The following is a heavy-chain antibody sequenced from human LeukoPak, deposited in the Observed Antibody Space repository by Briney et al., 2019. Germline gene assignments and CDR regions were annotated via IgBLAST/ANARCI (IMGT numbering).Heavy chain of an antibody. J-gene: IGHJ4*02. CDR3: ARVPDIVVVVAANFDY. Sequence: SETLSLTCTVSGGSISNYYWNWIRQPPGKGLEWIGYIYYTGSTNYKPSLKSRVTMSVDTSKNQFSLNLRSVTPEDTAVYYCARVPDIVVVVAANFDYWGQGTLVTVSS. CDR2: IYYTGST. V-gene: IGHV4-59*01. CDR1: GGSISNYY. D-gene: IGHD2-15*01.